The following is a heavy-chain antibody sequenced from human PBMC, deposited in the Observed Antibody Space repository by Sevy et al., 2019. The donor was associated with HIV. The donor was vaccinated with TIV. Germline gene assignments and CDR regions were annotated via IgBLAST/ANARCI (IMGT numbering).Heavy chain of an antibody. J-gene: IGHJ6*03. Sequence: GGSLRLSCAASGFTFSSYWMSWVRQAPGKGLEWVANIKQDGSEKYYVDSVEGRFTISRDNAKNSVYLQMNSLRAEDTAVYYCARAETHIVVVPAAKSPLYYYYYMDVWGKGTTVTVSS. D-gene: IGHD2-2*01. CDR1: GFTFSSYW. CDR3: ARAETHIVVVPAAKSPLYYYYYMDV. V-gene: IGHV3-7*03. CDR2: IKQDGSEK.